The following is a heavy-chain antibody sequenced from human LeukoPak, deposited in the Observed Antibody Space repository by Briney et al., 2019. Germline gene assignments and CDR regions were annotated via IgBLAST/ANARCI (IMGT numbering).Heavy chain of an antibody. V-gene: IGHV3-23*01. D-gene: IGHD1-26*01. Sequence: GGSLRLSCAASGFTVSSNYMSWVRQAPGKGLEWVSAISGSGGSTYYADSVKGRFTISRDNSKNTLYLQMNSLRAEDTAVYYCAKDSGSYFSWYFDLWGRGTLVTVSS. J-gene: IGHJ2*01. CDR2: ISGSGGST. CDR1: GFTVSSNY. CDR3: AKDSGSYFSWYFDL.